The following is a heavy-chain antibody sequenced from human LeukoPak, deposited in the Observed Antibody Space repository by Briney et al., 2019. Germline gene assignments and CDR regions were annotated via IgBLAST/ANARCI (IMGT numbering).Heavy chain of an antibody. Sequence: PGGSLRLSCAASGFTFSSYAMSWVRQAPGKGLEWVSAISGSGGSTYYADSVKGRFTISRDNSKNTLYLQMNSLRAEDTAVYYSAKYYYDSSGPYSSGYFDYWGQGTLVTVSS. CDR1: GFTFSSYA. D-gene: IGHD3-22*01. J-gene: IGHJ4*02. CDR2: ISGSGGST. V-gene: IGHV3-23*01. CDR3: AKYYYDSSGPYSSGYFDY.